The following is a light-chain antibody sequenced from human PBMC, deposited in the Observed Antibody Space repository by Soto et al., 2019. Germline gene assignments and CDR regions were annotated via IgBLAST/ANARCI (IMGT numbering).Light chain of an antibody. V-gene: IGKV1-13*02. J-gene: IGKJ5*01. Sequence: AIQLTQSPSSLSASVGDRVTITCRASRDISSALAWYQEKPGKAPNLLIYDASTLEIGVPSRFSGSGSGTDCTLTISSLRPEDFATYFCQQFNTYPAISFGQGTRLEIK. CDR3: QQFNTYPAIS. CDR2: DAS. CDR1: RDISSA.